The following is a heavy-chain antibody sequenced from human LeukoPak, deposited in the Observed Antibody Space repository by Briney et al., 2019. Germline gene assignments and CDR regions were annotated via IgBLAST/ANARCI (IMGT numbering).Heavy chain of an antibody. CDR3: ARSSPIIQWVKWGGRGSAFDI. CDR1: GGSISSYY. CDR2: IYYSGST. D-gene: IGHD3-3*01. Sequence: SETLSLTCTVSGGSISSYYWSWIRQPPGKGLEWIGYIYYSGSTNYNPSLKSRVTISVDTSKNQFSLKLSSVTAADTAVYYCARSSPIIQWVKWGGRGSAFDIWGQGTMVTVSS. V-gene: IGHV4-59*01. J-gene: IGHJ3*02.